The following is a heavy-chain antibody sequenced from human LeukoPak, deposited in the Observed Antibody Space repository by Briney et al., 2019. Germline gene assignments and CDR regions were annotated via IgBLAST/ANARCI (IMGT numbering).Heavy chain of an antibody. V-gene: IGHV3-48*03. CDR1: GFPFSIYE. CDR3: ALLAVASDFDY. D-gene: IGHD6-19*01. J-gene: IGHJ4*02. Sequence: PWGSLRLSCAVSGFPFSIYEMNWVRQAPGKGLEWVSNIGSSGTAIYYADSVKGRFSISRDNAKYSLHLQMNSLRVEDTAVYYCALLAVASDFDYWGQGALVTVSS. CDR2: IGSSGTAI.